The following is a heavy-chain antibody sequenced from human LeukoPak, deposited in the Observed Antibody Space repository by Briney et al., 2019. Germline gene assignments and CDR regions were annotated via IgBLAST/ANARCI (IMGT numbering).Heavy chain of an antibody. CDR2: IRSKAYGGTT. V-gene: IGHV3-49*03. CDR1: GXTFGDYA. CDR3: TREWEGYSSSWYLSGNY. J-gene: IGHJ4*02. Sequence: GGSLRLSCTASGXTFGDYAMSWFRQAPGKGLEWVGFIRSKAYGGTTEYAASVKGRFTISRDDSKSIAYLQMNSLKTEDTAVYYCTREWEGYSSSWYLSGNYWGQGTLVTVSS. D-gene: IGHD6-13*01.